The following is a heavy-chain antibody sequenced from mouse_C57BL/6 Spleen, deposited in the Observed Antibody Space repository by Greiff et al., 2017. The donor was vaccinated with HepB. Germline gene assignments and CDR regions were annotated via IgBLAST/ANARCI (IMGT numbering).Heavy chain of an antibody. Sequence: VQLQQSGAELVRPGASVTLSCKASGYTFTDYEMHWVKQTPVHGLEWIGAIDPETGGTAYNQKFKGKAILTADKSSSTAYMELRSLTSEDSAVYYCTREDYGIYAMDYWGQGTSVTVSS. CDR1: GYTFTDYE. CDR2: IDPETGGT. CDR3: TREDYGIYAMDY. V-gene: IGHV1-15*01. D-gene: IGHD1-2*01. J-gene: IGHJ4*01.